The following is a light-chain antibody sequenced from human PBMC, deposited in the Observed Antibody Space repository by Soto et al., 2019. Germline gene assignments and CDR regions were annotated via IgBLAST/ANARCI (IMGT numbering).Light chain of an antibody. Sequence: QSVLTQPASVSGSPGQSITISCTGTSSDVGGYRYVSWYQQHPGKAPKLLIYEVSNRPSGVSNRFSGSKSGNTASLTISGVQAEDEADYYCSSYTSSSTQVFGTGTKLTVL. CDR2: EVS. CDR3: SSYTSSSTQV. J-gene: IGLJ1*01. V-gene: IGLV2-14*01. CDR1: SSDVGGYRY.